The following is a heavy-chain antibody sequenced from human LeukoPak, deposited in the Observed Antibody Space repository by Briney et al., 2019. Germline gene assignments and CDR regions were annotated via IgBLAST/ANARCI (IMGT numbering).Heavy chain of an antibody. J-gene: IGHJ4*02. CDR2: IYYSGST. CDR3: ARDYYDYGDYVYYFDY. CDR1: GGSISSSSYY. Sequence: SETLSLTCTVSGGSISSSSYYWGWIRRPPGKGLEWIGSIYYSGSTYYNPSLKSRVTISVDTSKNQFSLKLSSVTAADTAVYYCARDYYDYGDYVYYFDYWGQGTLVTVSS. D-gene: IGHD4-17*01. V-gene: IGHV4-39*07.